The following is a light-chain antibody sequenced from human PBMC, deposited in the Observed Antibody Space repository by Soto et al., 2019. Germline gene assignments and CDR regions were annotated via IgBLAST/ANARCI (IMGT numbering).Light chain of an antibody. J-gene: IGKJ1*01. V-gene: IGKV3-20*01. CDR2: GAS. CDR1: QTVTTNY. CDR3: QQYNNRPPWT. Sequence: ETVLTQSPGTLSLSPGETATLSCRASQTVTTNYLAWYQQKPDQAPRLLIYGASSRATGIPDRFSGSWSGTDFTLTISRLEPEDFALYYCQQYNNRPPWTFGQGTRWISN.